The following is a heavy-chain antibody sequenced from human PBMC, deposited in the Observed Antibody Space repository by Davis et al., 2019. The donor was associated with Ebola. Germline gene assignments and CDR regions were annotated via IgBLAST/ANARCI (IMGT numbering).Heavy chain of an antibody. D-gene: IGHD1-1*01. Sequence: ASVKVSCKASGYTFTNYGISWVRQAPGQGLEWMGWINAYNGNTNYAQNVQGRVTMTTDTSTNTAYMEVGSLRSDDTAVYYCARAQFPTTSDHWGQGTLVTVSS. J-gene: IGHJ4*02. CDR3: ARAQFPTTSDH. CDR2: INAYNGNT. CDR1: GYTFTNYG. V-gene: IGHV1-18*04.